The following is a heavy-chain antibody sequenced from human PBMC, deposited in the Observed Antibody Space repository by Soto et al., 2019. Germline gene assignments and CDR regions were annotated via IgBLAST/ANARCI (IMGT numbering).Heavy chain of an antibody. Sequence: SVKVSCKASGYTFTSYDISWVRQATGQGLEWMGGMNPIIGKANYAQKFQGRVTITADASMSTAYMELSSLRSEDTAVYYCATKYSPEPKAYDYWGQGTLVT. CDR1: GYTFTSYD. J-gene: IGHJ4*02. CDR3: ATKYSPEPKAYDY. D-gene: IGHD1-26*01. CDR2: MNPIIGKA. V-gene: IGHV1-69*13.